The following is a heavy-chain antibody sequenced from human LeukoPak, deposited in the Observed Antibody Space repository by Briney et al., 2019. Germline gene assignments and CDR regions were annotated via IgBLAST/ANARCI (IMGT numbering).Heavy chain of an antibody. D-gene: IGHD3-10*01. CDR3: ARDDQSVTMGRGQVDFSYYGLDV. J-gene: IGHJ6*02. V-gene: IGHV3-30*04. CDR2: MSYDEINK. Sequence: GGSLRLFCAASGFTFNAYFMHWVRQAPGKGLEWLAVMSYDEINKYYADSVKGRFTISRDNSKNTLYLQMNNLRTEDTAVYYCARDDQSVTMGRGQVDFSYYGLDVWGQGTTVTVSS. CDR1: GFTFNAYF.